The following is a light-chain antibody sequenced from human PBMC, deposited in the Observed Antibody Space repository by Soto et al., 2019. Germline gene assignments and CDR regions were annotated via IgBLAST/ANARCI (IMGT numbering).Light chain of an antibody. Sequence: QSALTQPASVSGSPGQSVTISCTGTSSDVGGYNYVSWYQQHPGKAPKLMIYEVSNRPSGVSNRFSGSKSGNTASLTISGLAAEDEADYYCSSYTSRHVVFGGGTKLTVL. J-gene: IGLJ2*01. CDR1: SSDVGGYNY. CDR2: EVS. V-gene: IGLV2-14*01. CDR3: SSYTSRHVV.